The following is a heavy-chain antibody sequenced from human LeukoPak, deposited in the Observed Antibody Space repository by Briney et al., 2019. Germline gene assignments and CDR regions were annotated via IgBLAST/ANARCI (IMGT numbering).Heavy chain of an antibody. V-gene: IGHV3-7*05. CDR1: GITFSTYW. Sequence: GGSLRLSCAASGITFSTYWMTWVRQAPGKGLEWVATIKQDGSEKYYVDSVKGRFTIFRDNAKNSLYLQMDSLRAEDTALYYCARDTDCSSTTCEGWFDPWGQGTLVTVSS. CDR3: ARDTDCSSTTCEGWFDP. D-gene: IGHD2-2*01. CDR2: IKQDGSEK. J-gene: IGHJ5*02.